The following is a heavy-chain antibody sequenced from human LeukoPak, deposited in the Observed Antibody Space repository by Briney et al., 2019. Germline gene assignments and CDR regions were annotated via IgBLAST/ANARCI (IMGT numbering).Heavy chain of an antibody. J-gene: IGHJ4*02. D-gene: IGHD5-18*01. CDR2: IYSGGST. Sequence: GGSLRLSCAASGFTVSSNYMSWVRQAPGKGLEWVSVIYSGGSTYYADSVKGRFTISRDNSKNTLYLQMNSLRAEDTAVYYCARDASSYGYLYWGQGTLVTVSS. V-gene: IGHV3-53*01. CDR3: ARDASSYGYLY. CDR1: GFTVSSNY.